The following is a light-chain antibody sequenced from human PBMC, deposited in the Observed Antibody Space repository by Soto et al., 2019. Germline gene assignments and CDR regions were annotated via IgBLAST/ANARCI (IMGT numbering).Light chain of an antibody. CDR1: QTISSW. V-gene: IGKV1-5*03. CDR3: QHDNSYSEA. CDR2: KAS. Sequence: DIQMTQAASTLSGSVGDRVTITCRASQTISSWLAWYQQKPGKAPKLLIYKASTLKSGVPSRFSGSGSGTEFTLTISSLQPDDFATYYCQHDNSYSEAFGQGTKVDIK. J-gene: IGKJ1*01.